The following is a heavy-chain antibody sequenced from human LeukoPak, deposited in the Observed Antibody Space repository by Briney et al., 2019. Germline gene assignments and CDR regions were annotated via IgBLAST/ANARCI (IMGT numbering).Heavy chain of an antibody. V-gene: IGHV3-23*01. J-gene: IGHJ3*02. CDR3: AKALRYFAWLLYDAFDI. CDR2: ISCSGGST. Sequence: PGGSLRLSCAASGSTFSSYAMSWVRQAPGKGLEWVSAISCSGGSTYYADSVKGRFTISRDNSKNTLYLQMNSLRAEDTAVYYCAKALRYFAWLLYDAFDIWGQGTMVTVSS. D-gene: IGHD3-9*01. CDR1: GSTFSSYA.